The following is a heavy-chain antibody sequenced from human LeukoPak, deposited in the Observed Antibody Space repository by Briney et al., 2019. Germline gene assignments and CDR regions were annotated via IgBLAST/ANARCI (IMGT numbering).Heavy chain of an antibody. CDR1: GFTVSSNF. V-gene: IGHV3-66*01. Sequence: GGSLRLSCAASGFTVSSNFMTWVRQAPGKGLEWVSVIYSGGSTYYAESVKGRFTISRDNSKNTLYLQMNRLRAEDTAVYYCARDREVGDGIDSFDIWGQGTMVTVSS. CDR2: IYSGGST. CDR3: ARDREVGDGIDSFDI. J-gene: IGHJ3*02. D-gene: IGHD1-26*01.